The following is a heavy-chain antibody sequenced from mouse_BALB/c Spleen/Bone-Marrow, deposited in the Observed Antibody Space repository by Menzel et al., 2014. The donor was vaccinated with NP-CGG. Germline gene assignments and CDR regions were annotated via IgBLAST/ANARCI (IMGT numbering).Heavy chain of an antibody. D-gene: IGHD1-1*01. Sequence: VQLQQSGPGLVAPSQSLSITCTVSGFSLTDYGANWVRQPPGKGLEWLGMIWGDGRTDYNSALKSRLSISKDNSKSQVFLKMNSLQTDDTARYYCARNYYDSSFYFDYWGQGTTLTVSS. V-gene: IGHV2-6-7*01. CDR2: IWGDGRT. CDR1: GFSLTDYG. J-gene: IGHJ2*01. CDR3: ARNYYDSSFYFDY.